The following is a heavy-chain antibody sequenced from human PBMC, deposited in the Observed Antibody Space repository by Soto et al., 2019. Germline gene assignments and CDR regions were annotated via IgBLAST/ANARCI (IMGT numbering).Heavy chain of an antibody. J-gene: IGHJ5*02. V-gene: IGHV1-69*01. Sequence: QLQLVQSGAEVKKPGSSVNVSSKTSGGSFSSNTITWVRQAPGQGLEWMGGIIPIFGTSNYAQKFQGRVTITADESTNTVYMELSRLRYEDTAVYYCARDVLLVVVSATRAAGGLDPWGQGTLVTVSS. CDR2: IIPIFGTS. CDR3: ARDVLLVVVSATRAAGGLDP. CDR1: GGSFSSNT. D-gene: IGHD2-15*01.